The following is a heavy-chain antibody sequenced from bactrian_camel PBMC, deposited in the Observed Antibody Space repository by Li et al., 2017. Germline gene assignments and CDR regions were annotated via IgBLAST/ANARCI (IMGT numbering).Heavy chain of an antibody. Sequence: VQLVESGGGLVQPGGSLRLSCAASGFAFSNYDMSWVRQTPGKGLEWVSLINSGGGSTFYADPVKGRFAISRDNATNMVYLQMNDLKSEDTALYYCTIFDYWAQGTQVTVS. J-gene: IGHJ4*01. V-gene: IGHV3S40*01. CDR2: INSGGGST. CDR3: TIFDY. CDR1: GFAFSNYD.